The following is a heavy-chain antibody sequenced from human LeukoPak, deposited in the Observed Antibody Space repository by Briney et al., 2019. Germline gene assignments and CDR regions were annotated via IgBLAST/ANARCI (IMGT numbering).Heavy chain of an antibody. Sequence: PSETLSLTCTVSGGSISSYYWSWIRQPPGKGLDWIGYIYYSGSTNYNPSLKSRVTISVDTSKNQFSLKLSSVTAADTAVYYCARHVYGDNFQHWGQGTLVTVSS. V-gene: IGHV4-59*08. J-gene: IGHJ1*01. CDR3: ARHVYGDNFQH. D-gene: IGHD4-17*01. CDR1: GGSISSYY. CDR2: IYYSGST.